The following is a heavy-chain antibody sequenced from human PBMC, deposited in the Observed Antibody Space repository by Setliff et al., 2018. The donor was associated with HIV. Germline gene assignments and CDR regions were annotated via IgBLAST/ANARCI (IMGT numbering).Heavy chain of an antibody. D-gene: IGHD3-22*01. Sequence: GGSLRLSCAASGFTFSSYWMSWVRQAPGKGLEWVANIKQDGSEKYYVDSVKGRFTISRDNAKNSLYLQMNSLRAEDTAIYYCARDRASSGYYARFDHWGQGTLVTVSS. V-gene: IGHV3-7*01. CDR3: ARDRASSGYYARFDH. CDR2: IKQDGSEK. J-gene: IGHJ4*02. CDR1: GFTFSSYW.